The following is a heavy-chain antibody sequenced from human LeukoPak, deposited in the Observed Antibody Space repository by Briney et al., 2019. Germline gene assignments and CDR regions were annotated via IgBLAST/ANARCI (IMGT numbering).Heavy chain of an antibody. CDR3: AVITISGVVQTEPADY. V-gene: IGHV4-39*01. Sequence: PSETLSLTCTVSGGSISSSSYYWGWIRQPPGKGLEWIGSIYYSGSTYYNPSLKSRVTISVDTSKNQFSLKLSSVTAADTAVYYCAVITISGVVQTEPADYWGQGTLVTVSS. CDR2: IYYSGST. D-gene: IGHD3-3*01. CDR1: GGSISSSSYY. J-gene: IGHJ4*02.